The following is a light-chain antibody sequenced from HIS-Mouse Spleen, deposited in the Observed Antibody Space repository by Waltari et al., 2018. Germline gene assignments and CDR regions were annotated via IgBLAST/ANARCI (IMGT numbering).Light chain of an antibody. CDR3: SSYTSSSTWV. J-gene: IGLJ3*02. CDR2: DVS. Sequence: QSALTQPASVSGSPGQSITISCTGTSSDGGGYNYVSWYQQHPGKAPKLMIYDVSNRPSGVSTRFSGSKSGNTASLTISGLQAEDEADYYCSSYTSSSTWVFGGGTKLTVL. CDR1: SSDGGGYNY. V-gene: IGLV2-14*03.